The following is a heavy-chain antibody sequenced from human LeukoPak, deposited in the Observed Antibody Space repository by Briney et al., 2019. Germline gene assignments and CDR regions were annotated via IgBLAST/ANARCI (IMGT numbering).Heavy chain of an antibody. CDR2: SKNKANNYIT. CDR1: GFTFSDHY. D-gene: IGHD6-19*01. J-gene: IGHJ4*02. CDR3: AKDKGSGWYYFDY. V-gene: IGHV3-72*01. Sequence: GGSLRLSCAASGFTFSDHYIDWVRQAPGKGLEWVGRSKNKANNYITQYAAFVQGRFTISRDNSKNSLYLQINSLKTEDTAVYYCAKDKGSGWYYFDYWGQGTLVTVSS.